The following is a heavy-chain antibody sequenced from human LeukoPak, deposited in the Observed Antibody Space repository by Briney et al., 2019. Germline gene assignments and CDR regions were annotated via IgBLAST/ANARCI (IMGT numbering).Heavy chain of an antibody. Sequence: GGSLRLSCAASGFTFSSYAMSWVRQAPGKGLEWVSAISGSGGSTYCADSVKGRFTISRDNSKNTLYLQMNSLRAEDTAVYYCAKVGQWLVLGPFVYWGQGTLVTVSS. CDR1: GFTFSSYA. D-gene: IGHD6-19*01. CDR2: ISGSGGST. J-gene: IGHJ4*02. CDR3: AKVGQWLVLGPFVY. V-gene: IGHV3-23*01.